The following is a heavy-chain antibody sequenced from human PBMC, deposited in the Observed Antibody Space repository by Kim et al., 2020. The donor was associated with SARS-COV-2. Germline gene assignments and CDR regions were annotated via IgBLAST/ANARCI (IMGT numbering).Heavy chain of an antibody. CDR1: GYTFTSYA. CDR3: ARRNVRDYGMDV. V-gene: IGHV1-3*01. J-gene: IGHJ6*02. Sequence: ASVKVSCKASGYTFTSYAMHWVRQAPGQRLEWMGWINAGNGNTKYSQKFQGRVTITRDTSASTAYMELSSLRSEDTAVYYCARRNVRDYGMDVWGQGTTVTVSS. CDR2: INAGNGNT.